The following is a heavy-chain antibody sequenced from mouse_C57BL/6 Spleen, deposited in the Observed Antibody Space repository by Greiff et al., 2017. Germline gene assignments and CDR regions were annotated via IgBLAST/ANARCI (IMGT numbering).Heavy chain of an antibody. Sequence: QVQLQQPGAELVKPGASVKMSCKASGYTFTSYWITWVKQRPGQGLEWIGDIYPGSGSTNYNEKFKSKATLTVDTSSSTAYMQLSSLTSEDSAVYYCARLGDGYYGSYAMDYWGQGTSVTVSS. V-gene: IGHV1-55*01. CDR1: GYTFTSYW. CDR2: IYPGSGST. J-gene: IGHJ4*01. D-gene: IGHD2-3*01. CDR3: ARLGDGYYGSYAMDY.